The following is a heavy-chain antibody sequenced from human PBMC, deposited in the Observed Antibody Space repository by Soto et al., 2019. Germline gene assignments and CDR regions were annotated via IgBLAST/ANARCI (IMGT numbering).Heavy chain of an antibody. Sequence: VGSLRLSCVASGSTFSSYEMNWVRQAPGKGLEWVSYISVAGVTIHYADSVKGRFTISRDNAKNSLYLQMNSLRAEDTAIYYCARNKGDYEVYWGQGTLVTVSS. CDR3: ARNKGDYEVY. CDR1: GSTFSSYE. D-gene: IGHD4-17*01. J-gene: IGHJ4*02. CDR2: ISVAGVTI. V-gene: IGHV3-48*03.